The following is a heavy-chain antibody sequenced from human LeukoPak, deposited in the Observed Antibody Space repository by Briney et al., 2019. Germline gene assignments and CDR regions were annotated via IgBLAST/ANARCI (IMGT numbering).Heavy chain of an antibody. CDR1: GYTFTGYY. D-gene: IGHD7-27*01. Sequence: GASVKVSCKASGYTFTGYYMHWVRQAPGQGLEWMGIINPSGGSTTYVQKFQGRVTMTRDTSASTAYMELSSLRSEDTAVYYCARGGRLGVTRGDGFDIWGQGTMVTVSS. CDR3: ARGGRLGVTRGDGFDI. J-gene: IGHJ3*02. V-gene: IGHV1-46*01. CDR2: INPSGGST.